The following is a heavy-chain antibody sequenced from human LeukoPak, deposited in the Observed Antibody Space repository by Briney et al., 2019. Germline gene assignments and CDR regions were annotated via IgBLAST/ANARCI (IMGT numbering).Heavy chain of an antibody. Sequence: GGSLRLSCAASGFTFSSYGMHWVRQAPGKGLEWVAVISYDGSNKYYADSVKGRFTISRDNSKNTLYLQMNSLRAEDTAVYYCAKCAYYGSGSYYDYWGQGTLVTVSS. CDR1: GFTFSSYG. J-gene: IGHJ4*02. CDR2: ISYDGSNK. CDR3: AKCAYYGSGSYYDY. D-gene: IGHD3-10*01. V-gene: IGHV3-30*18.